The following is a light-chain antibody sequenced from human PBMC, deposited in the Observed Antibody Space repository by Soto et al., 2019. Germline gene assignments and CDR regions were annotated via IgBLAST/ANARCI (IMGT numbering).Light chain of an antibody. J-gene: IGKJ1*01. CDR3: QQYHTSPLT. Sequence: EIILAQSPDTLSLSPGERATRSCRASQTVSSNYLAWCQQRPGQAPRRLIYGASIRATGIPDRFSGSGSGTDFTLTISRLEPEDFALYYCQQYHTSPLTFGQGTKVDIK. CDR2: GAS. CDR1: QTVSSNY. V-gene: IGKV3-20*01.